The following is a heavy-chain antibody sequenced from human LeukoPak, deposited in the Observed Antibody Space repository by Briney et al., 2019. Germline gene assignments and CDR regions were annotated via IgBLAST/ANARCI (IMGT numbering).Heavy chain of an antibody. Sequence: GGSLRLSCAASGFTFSSYAMSWVRQAPGKGLEWVAVISYDGSNKYYADSVKGRFTISRDNSKNTPYLQMNSLRAEDTAVYYCARASYYYDSSGYYLGAFDIWGQGTMVTVSS. CDR3: ARASYYYDSSGYYLGAFDI. D-gene: IGHD3-22*01. J-gene: IGHJ3*02. CDR1: GFTFSSYA. CDR2: ISYDGSNK. V-gene: IGHV3-30-3*01.